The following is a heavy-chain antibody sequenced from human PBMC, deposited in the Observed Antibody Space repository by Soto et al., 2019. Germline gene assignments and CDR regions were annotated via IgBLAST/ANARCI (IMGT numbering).Heavy chain of an antibody. V-gene: IGHV3-9*01. D-gene: IGHD4-17*01. J-gene: IGHJ6*02. Sequence: GGSLRLSCAASGFTFDDYAMHWVRQAPGKGLEWVPGISWNSGSIGYADSVKGRFTISRDNAKNSLYLQMNSLRAEDTALYYCAKDGADYGDFGYYCYGMDVWGQGTTVTVSS. CDR2: ISWNSGSI. CDR3: AKDGADYGDFGYYCYGMDV. CDR1: GFTFDDYA.